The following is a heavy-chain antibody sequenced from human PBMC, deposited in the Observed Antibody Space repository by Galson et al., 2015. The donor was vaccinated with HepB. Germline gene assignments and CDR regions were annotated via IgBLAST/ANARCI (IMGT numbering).Heavy chain of an antibody. J-gene: IGHJ4*02. V-gene: IGHV3-53*01. CDR2: IESGSST. D-gene: IGHD5-18*01. CDR1: GGTDSSNY. Sequence: PLGLSCADSGGTDSSNYMSWVRESPGKGLEGGSVIESGSSTYYADSVKGRFTISRDNSKNTLYLQMNSLRAEDTAVYYCARVGISGYSYGYFDNWGQGTLVTVSS. CDR3: ARVGISGYSYGYFDN.